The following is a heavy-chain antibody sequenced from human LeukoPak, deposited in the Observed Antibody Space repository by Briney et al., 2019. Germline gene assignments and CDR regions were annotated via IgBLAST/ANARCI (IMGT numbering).Heavy chain of an antibody. J-gene: IGHJ4*02. V-gene: IGHV1-18*01. CDR2: ISAYNGNT. CDR1: GYTFTSYG. D-gene: IGHD1/OR15-1a*01. CDR3: ARGTISRRWVFGY. Sequence: ASVKVSCKASGYTFTSYGISWVRQAPGQGLEWMGWISAYNGNTNYAQKFQGRVTITADESTSTAYMELSSLRSEDTAVYYRARGTISRRWVFGYWGQGTLVTVSS.